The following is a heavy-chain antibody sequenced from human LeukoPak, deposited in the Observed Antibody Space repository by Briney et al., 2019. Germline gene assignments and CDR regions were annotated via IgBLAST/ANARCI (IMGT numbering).Heavy chain of an antibody. J-gene: IGHJ4*02. V-gene: IGHV3-21*01. CDR3: VRGDRRDY. CDR2: ISSSVSTT. CDR1: GFTFSDFT. Sequence: PGGCLRLSCAPSGFTFSDFTINWVRQAAGTGLEWVSSISSSVSTTHYADSGKGRLSISRDNAKNSLYLQMNSLRAEDTAVYYCVRGDRRDYWGQGTLVTVCS. D-gene: IGHD3-22*01.